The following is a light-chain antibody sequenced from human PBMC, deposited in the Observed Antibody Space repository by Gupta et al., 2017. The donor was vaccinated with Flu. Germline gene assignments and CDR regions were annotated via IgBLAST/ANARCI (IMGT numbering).Light chain of an antibody. CDR3: QQYYDVPFT. CDR2: WAT. CDR1: QSVLYDSTEKDY. J-gene: IGKJ4*01. Sequence: NCKSSQSVLYDSTEKDYLSWYQQKPGQPPKLLISWATTRESGVPDQFSASGSGTDFTLTIASLQAEDVAVYYCQQYYDVPFTFGGGTKVEIK. V-gene: IGKV4-1*01.